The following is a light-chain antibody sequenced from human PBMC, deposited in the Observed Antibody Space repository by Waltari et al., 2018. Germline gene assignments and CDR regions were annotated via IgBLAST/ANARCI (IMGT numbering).Light chain of an antibody. J-gene: IGLJ3*02. CDR1: SSDVGGYNY. CDR3: TSYTGSNLV. CDR2: EVT. Sequence: QSALTQPPSASGSLGQSVTISCTGTSSDVGGYNYVSWYQHHPGKGPKLLIYEVTKRPSGVPDSVSGSRSGNTASLTVSGLQAEDEADYYCTSYTGSNLVFGGGTKLTVL. V-gene: IGLV2-8*01.